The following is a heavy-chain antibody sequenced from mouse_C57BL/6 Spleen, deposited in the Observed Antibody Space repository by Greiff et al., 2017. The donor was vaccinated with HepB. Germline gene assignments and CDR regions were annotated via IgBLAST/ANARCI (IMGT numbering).Heavy chain of an antibody. V-gene: IGHV1-50*01. Sequence: QVQLQQPGAELVKPGASVKLSCKASGYTFTSYWMQWVKQRPGQGLEWIGEIDPSDSYTNYNQKFKGKATLTVDTSSSTAYMQLSSLTSEDSAVYYCARRDDPWFAYWGQGTLVTVSA. CDR1: GYTFTSYW. CDR3: ARRDDPWFAY. J-gene: IGHJ3*01. CDR2: IDPSDSYT.